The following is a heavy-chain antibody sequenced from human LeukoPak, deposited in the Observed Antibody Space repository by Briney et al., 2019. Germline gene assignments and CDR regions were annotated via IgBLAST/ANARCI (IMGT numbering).Heavy chain of an antibody. CDR1: GFTFSSYG. CDR3: ARDHYYGMDV. CDR2: IRYDGSNK. J-gene: IGHJ6*02. Sequence: GGSLRLSCAASGFTFSSYGMHWVRQAPGKGLEWVAFIRYDGSNKYYADSVKGRFTISRDNAKNSLYLQMNSLRAEDTAVYYCARDHYYGMDVWGQGTTVTVSS. V-gene: IGHV3-30*02.